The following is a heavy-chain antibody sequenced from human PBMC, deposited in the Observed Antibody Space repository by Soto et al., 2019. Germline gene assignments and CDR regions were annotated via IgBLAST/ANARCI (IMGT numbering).Heavy chain of an antibody. J-gene: IGHJ2*01. CDR1: GFTFSYYA. CDR3: AKGTARYGDPDWYSTL. CDR2: ISGSGGAT. V-gene: IGHV3-23*01. D-gene: IGHD4-17*01. Sequence: EVQLLESGGGLARPGGSLRLSCGASGFTFSYYAMSWVRQAPGKGLEWVSTISGSGGATYYADSVKGRFTISRDNSKNTLYLQMNGLRAEDTAMYYCAKGTARYGDPDWYSTLWGRGTLVTVSS.